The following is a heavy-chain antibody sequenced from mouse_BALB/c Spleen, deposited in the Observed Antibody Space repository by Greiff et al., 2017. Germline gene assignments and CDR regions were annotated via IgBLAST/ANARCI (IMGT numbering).Heavy chain of an antibody. V-gene: IGHV2-9*02. CDR1: GFSLTSYG. J-gene: IGHJ3*01. Sequence: VQLKESGPGLVAPSQSLSITCTVSGFSLTSYGVHWVRQPPGKGLEWLGVIWAGGSTNYNSALMSRLSISKDNSKSQVFLKMNSLQTDDTAMYYCARDQTGAWFAYWGQGTLVTVSA. CDR3: ARDQTGAWFAY. CDR2: IWAGGST.